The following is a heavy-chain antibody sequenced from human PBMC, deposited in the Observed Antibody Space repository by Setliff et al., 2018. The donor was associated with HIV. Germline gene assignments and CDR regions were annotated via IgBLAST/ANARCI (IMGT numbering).Heavy chain of an antibody. V-gene: IGHV5-51*01. CDR1: GYSFTNYW. Sequence: GESLKISCKGSGYSFTNYWIGWVRQMPGKGLEWMGVIYPGDSDTRYSSSFQGQVTISADKSINTAYLQWSSLKASDTAMYYCARQPINCNGDDFYIPAPYYFDNWGQGALVTVSS. D-gene: IGHD2-21*02. CDR2: IYPGDSDT. CDR3: ARQPINCNGDDFYIPAPYYFDN. J-gene: IGHJ4*02.